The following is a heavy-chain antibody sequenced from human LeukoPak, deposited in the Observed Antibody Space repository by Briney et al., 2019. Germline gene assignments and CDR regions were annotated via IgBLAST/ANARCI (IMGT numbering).Heavy chain of an antibody. J-gene: IGHJ4*02. CDR3: ARGTGGYVWGSYRYMDY. Sequence: GGSLRLSCAASGFTFRSYSMNWVRQAPGKGLEWVSSISSSSSYIYYADSVKGRFTISRDNAKNSLYLQMNSLRAEDTAVYYCARGTGGYVWGSYRYMDYWGQGTLVTVSS. D-gene: IGHD3-16*02. CDR2: ISSSSSYI. V-gene: IGHV3-21*01. CDR1: GFTFRSYS.